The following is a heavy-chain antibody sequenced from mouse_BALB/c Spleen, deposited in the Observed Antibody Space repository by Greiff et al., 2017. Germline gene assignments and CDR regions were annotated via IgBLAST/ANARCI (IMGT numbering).Heavy chain of an antibody. CDR2: IRLKSNNYAT. J-gene: IGHJ2*01. V-gene: IGHV6-6*02. Sequence: VQLQQSGRGLVQPGGSMKLSCVASGFTFTSYCMHWVRQSPEKGLEWVAEIRLKSNNYATHYAESVKGRFTISRDDSKSSVYLQMNNLRAEDTGIYYCTRYDYDYWGQGTTLTVSS. D-gene: IGHD2-4*01. CDR1: GFTFTSYC. CDR3: TRYDYDY.